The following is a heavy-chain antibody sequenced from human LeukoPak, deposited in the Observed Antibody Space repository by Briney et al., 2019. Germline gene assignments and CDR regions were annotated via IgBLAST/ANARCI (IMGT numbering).Heavy chain of an antibody. D-gene: IGHD6-13*01. CDR1: GFTFDDYA. J-gene: IGHJ4*02. CDR3: AEDITGHIAAAGNGFGY. V-gene: IGHV3-9*01. Sequence: GGSLRLSCAASGFTFDDYAMHWLRQAPGKGLEWVSGISWNSGSIGYADSVKGRFTISRDNAKNSLYLQMNSLRAEDTALYYCAEDITGHIAAAGNGFGYWGQGTLVTVSS. CDR2: ISWNSGSI.